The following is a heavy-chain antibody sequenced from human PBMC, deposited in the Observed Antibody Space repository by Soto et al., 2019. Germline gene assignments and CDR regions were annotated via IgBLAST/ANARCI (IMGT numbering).Heavy chain of an antibody. CDR1: GSTFSSYA. Sequence: QVQLVQSGAEVKKPGSSVKVSCKASGSTFSSYAISWVRQDPGQGLEWMGGLVPIIGAAQYADKFRARVNIIADEFTSTAYIELSSLRSDDTDVYYCARGKPREIRPGGNNVVPNSDAFDIWDLGTMFTVSS. V-gene: IGHV1-69*01. D-gene: IGHD2-8*02. J-gene: IGHJ3*02. CDR2: LVPIIGAA. CDR3: ARGKPREIRPGGNNVVPNSDAFDI.